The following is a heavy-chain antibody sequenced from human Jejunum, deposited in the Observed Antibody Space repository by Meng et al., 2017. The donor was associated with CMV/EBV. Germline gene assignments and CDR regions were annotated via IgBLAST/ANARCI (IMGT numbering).Heavy chain of an antibody. Sequence: LSLTCTVSDDSISRYYGNGIRQPPGKGLEWIGNIYYSGSTNYNPSLKSRVTISLDTSKNQFSLKVNSVTAADTAVYFCARDWELGYWGQGTLVTVSS. D-gene: IGHD1-26*01. V-gene: IGHV4-59*01. CDR1: DDSISRYY. CDR2: IYYSGST. J-gene: IGHJ4*02. CDR3: ARDWELGY.